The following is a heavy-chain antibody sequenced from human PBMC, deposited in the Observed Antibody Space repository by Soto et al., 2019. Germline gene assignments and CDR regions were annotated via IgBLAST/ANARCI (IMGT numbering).Heavy chain of an antibody. V-gene: IGHV3-23*01. CDR2: ISGSGGST. J-gene: IGHJ5*02. D-gene: IGHD1-1*01. Sequence: GGSRRLSCAASGFTFSSYAMSWVRQAPGKGLEWVSAISGSGGSTYYADSVKGRFTISRDNSKNTLYLQMNSVRAEDTAVYYCANNQMSQLGPIWFDPWGQGTLVTVSS. CDR3: ANNQMSQLGPIWFDP. CDR1: GFTFSSYA.